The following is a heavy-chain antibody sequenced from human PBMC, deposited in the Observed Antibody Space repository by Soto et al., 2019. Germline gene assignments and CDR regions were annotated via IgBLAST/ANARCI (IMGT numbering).Heavy chain of an antibody. V-gene: IGHV3-9*01. J-gene: IGHJ6*02. CDR1: GFKFDDYA. Sequence: EVQLVESGGGLVQPGRSLRLSCAASGFKFDDYAMHWVRQAPGKGLEWVAVISWNSGGIVYADSVKGRFTISRDNAKRSLSLQMNSLRAEDTAFYYCAKDCIAVAGFNGMDVWGQGTTVTVSS. CDR2: ISWNSGGI. CDR3: AKDCIAVAGFNGMDV. D-gene: IGHD6-19*01.